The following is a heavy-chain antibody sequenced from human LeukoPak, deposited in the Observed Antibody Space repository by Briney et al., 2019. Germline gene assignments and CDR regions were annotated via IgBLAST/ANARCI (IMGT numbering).Heavy chain of an antibody. CDR1: GFTFSGSA. V-gene: IGHV3-73*01. CDR3: ATDFYDST. J-gene: IGHJ5*02. CDR2: IRSKANSYAT. D-gene: IGHD3-22*01. Sequence: GGSLRLSCAASGFTFSGSAMHWVRQASGKGLEWVGRIRSKANSYATAYAASVKGRFTISRDDSKNTAYLQMNSLQTEVTAVYYCATDFYDSTWGQGTLVTVSS.